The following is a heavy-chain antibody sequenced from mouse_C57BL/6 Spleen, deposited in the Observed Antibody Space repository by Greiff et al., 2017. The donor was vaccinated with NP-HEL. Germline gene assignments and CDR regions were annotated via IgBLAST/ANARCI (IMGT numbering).Heavy chain of an antibody. V-gene: IGHV1-42*01. CDR3: ARGRVHYFDY. Sequence: VQLQQSGPELVKPGASVKISCKASGYSFTGYYMNWVKQSPEKSLEWIGEINPSTGGTTYNQKFKAKATLTVDKSSSTAYMQLKSLTSEDSAVYYCARGRVHYFDYWGQGTTLTVSS. CDR1: GYSFTGYY. CDR2: INPSTGGT. J-gene: IGHJ2*01.